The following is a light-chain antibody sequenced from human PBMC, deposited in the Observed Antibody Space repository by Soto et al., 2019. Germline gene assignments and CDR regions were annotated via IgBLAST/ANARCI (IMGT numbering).Light chain of an antibody. CDR2: AAS. J-gene: IGKJ4*01. Sequence: IRLTQSASSLSASVGDRVNIXCRASQDIFIDFDWYQQKPGEAPKLLIYAASTLYGGGPSRFSGSGSVTDFARTITSLQAEDFATYYGQQLRMYPSTFGGGTKVDI. V-gene: IGKV1-9*01. CDR3: QQLRMYPST. CDR1: QDIFID.